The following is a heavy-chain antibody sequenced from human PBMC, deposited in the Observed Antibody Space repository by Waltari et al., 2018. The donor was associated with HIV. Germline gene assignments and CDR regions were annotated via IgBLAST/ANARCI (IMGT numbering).Heavy chain of an antibody. V-gene: IGHV3-21*01. Sequence: VSSISGPSDYIYYVDSVKGRFTVSRDNAKNSLYLQMNSLRAEDSAIYYCARDLSYYYGMDVWGPGTTVIVSS. J-gene: IGHJ6*02. CDR3: ARDLSYYYGMDV. CDR2: ISGPSDYI.